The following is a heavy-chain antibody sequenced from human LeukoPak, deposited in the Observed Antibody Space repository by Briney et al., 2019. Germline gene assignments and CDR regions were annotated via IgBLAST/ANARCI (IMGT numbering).Heavy chain of an antibody. CDR1: GFAFSNAW. V-gene: IGHV3-15*01. CDR3: TTGITMVRGVIHLIDY. J-gene: IGHJ4*02. CDR2: IKSKTDGGTT. Sequence: GGSLRLSCAASGFAFSNAWMSWVRQAPGKGLEWVGRIKSKTDGGTTDYAAPVKGRFTISRDDSKNTLYLQMNSLKTEDTAVYYCTTGITMVRGVIHLIDYWGQGTLVTVSS. D-gene: IGHD3-10*01.